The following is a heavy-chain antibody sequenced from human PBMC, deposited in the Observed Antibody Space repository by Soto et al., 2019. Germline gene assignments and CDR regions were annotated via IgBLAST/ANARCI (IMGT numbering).Heavy chain of an antibody. CDR2: IIPILGIA. V-gene: IGHV1-69*04. D-gene: IGHD3-10*01. CDR3: ARDSHYYGSGSPKEYYSDY. J-gene: IGHJ4*02. Sequence: SVKVSCKASGGTFSSYTISWVRQAPGQGLEWMGRIIPILGIANYAQKFQGRVTITADKSTSTAYMELSSLRSEDTAVYYCARDSHYYGSGSPKEYYSDYWGQRTRVTGSS. CDR1: GGTFSSYT.